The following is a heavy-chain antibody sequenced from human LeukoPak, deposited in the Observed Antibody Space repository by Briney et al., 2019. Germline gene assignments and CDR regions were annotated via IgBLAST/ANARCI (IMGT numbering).Heavy chain of an antibody. CDR2: IWYDGSNK. CDR3: AKISLYGSRSYQNYAMDV. D-gene: IGHD3-10*01. V-gene: IGHV3-33*06. Sequence: PGRSLRLSCAASGFTFSTYGMHWVRQAPGKGLDWVAIIWYDGSNKYYADSVKGRFTISRDNSNNTLYLQMNSLRAEDTAVYYCAKISLYGSRSYQNYAMDVWGQGTTVTVSS. J-gene: IGHJ6*02. CDR1: GFTFSTYG.